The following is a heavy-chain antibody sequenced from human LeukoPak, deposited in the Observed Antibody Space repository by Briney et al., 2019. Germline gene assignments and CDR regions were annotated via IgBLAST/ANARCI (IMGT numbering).Heavy chain of an antibody. D-gene: IGHD3-3*01. CDR2: ISGSGGST. CDR3: AKYGVRFLEWLLS. CDR1: GFTFSSYA. V-gene: IGHV3-23*01. J-gene: IGHJ4*02. Sequence: GGSLRLSCAASGFTFSSYAMSWVRQAPGKGLEWVSAISGSGGSTYYADSVKGRFTISRDNSKNTLYLQMNSLRAEDAAVYYCAKYGVRFLEWLLSWGQGTLVTVSS.